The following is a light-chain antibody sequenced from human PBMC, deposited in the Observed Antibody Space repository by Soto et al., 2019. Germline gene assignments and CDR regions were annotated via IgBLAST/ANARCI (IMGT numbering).Light chain of an antibody. J-gene: IGKJ4*01. CDR3: QQRSNWPT. CDR2: DAS. V-gene: IGKV3D-20*02. Sequence: EIVMTQSPATLSVSPGGRATLSCRASQTIANNYLTWYQQKPGQAPRLLIYDASRRATGIPARFSGSGSATDFSLTISSLEPEDLAVYYCQQRSNWPTFGGGTKVDIK. CDR1: QTIANNY.